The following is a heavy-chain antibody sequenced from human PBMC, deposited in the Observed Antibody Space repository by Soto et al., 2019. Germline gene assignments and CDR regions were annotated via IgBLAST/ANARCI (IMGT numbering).Heavy chain of an antibody. CDR2: IWYDGSNK. CDR3: ARERNSYGLGEDPVFDY. D-gene: IGHD5-18*01. J-gene: IGHJ4*02. V-gene: IGHV3-33*01. CDR1: GFTFSSYG. Sequence: GGSLRLSCAASGFTFSSYGMHWVRQAPGKGLEWVAVIWYDGSNKYYADSVKGRFTISRDNSKNTLYLQMNSLRAEDTAVYYCARERNSYGLGEDPVFDYWGQGTLVTVSS.